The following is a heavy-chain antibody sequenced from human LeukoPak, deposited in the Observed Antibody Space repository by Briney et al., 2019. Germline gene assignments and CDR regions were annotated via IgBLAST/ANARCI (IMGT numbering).Heavy chain of an antibody. Sequence: SQTLSLTCTVSGGSISSGDYYRSWIRQPPGKGLEWIGEINHSGSTNYNPSLKSRVTISVDTSKNQFSLKLSSVTAADTAVYYCARILFDYYYYYMDVWGKGTTVTVSS. CDR1: GGSISSGDYY. D-gene: IGHD2-21*01. J-gene: IGHJ6*03. V-gene: IGHV4-30-4*08. CDR3: ARILFDYYYYYMDV. CDR2: INHSGST.